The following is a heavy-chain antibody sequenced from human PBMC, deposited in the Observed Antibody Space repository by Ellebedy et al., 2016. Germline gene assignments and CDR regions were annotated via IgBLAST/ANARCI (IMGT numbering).Heavy chain of an antibody. CDR2: ISSSSTTI. J-gene: IGHJ4*02. D-gene: IGHD3-16*01. V-gene: IGHV3-48*01. CDR1: GFTFSSYT. CDR3: ARDPRNMEYAIWGSPSYYFDY. Sequence: GGSLRLSXAASGFTFSSYTMNWVRQAPGKGLEWVSYISSSSTTIYYADSVKGRFTISRDNAKNSLYLQMSSLRAEDTAVYYCARDPRNMEYAIWGSPSYYFDYWGQGALVTVSS.